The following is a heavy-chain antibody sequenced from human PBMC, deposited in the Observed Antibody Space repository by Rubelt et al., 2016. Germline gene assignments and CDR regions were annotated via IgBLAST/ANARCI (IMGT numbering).Heavy chain of an antibody. V-gene: IGHV4-34*01. Sequence: EINHSGSTNYNPSLKSRVTISVDTSKNQFSLKLSSVTAADTAVYYCARGPRIRAFDIWGQGTMVTVSS. D-gene: IGHD5-18*01. J-gene: IGHJ3*02. CDR2: INHSGST. CDR3: ARGPRIRAFDI.